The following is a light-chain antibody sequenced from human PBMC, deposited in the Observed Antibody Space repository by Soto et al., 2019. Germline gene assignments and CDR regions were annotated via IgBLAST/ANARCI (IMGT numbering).Light chain of an antibody. CDR1: QGIRHD. CDR3: LQNSTYPLT. J-gene: IGKJ1*01. CDR2: AAS. Sequence: DIQMTQFPSSLSASVGDRVTITCRASQGIRHDLAWYQQKPGKAPKRLFYAASSLQRGVPSRFSGSGYETDFTLAISSLQPEDFATFYCLQNSTYPLTIGQGNNVEIK. V-gene: IGKV1-17*01.